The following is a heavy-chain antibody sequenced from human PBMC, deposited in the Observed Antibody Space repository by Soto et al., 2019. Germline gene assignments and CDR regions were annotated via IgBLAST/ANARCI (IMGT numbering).Heavy chain of an antibody. J-gene: IGHJ4*02. Sequence: EVQLVESGGGLVKPGGSLRLSCAASGFTFSSYSMNWVRQAPGKGLEWVSCISGSGSYIYYADSVRGRFTISRDNAKNSVYLQMNSLRAEDTAVYYCARAGYDYIWEIFPNLGQGTLVVVSS. CDR1: GFTFSSYS. CDR2: ISGSGSYI. D-gene: IGHD3-16*01. V-gene: IGHV3-21*01. CDR3: ARAGYDYIWEIFPN.